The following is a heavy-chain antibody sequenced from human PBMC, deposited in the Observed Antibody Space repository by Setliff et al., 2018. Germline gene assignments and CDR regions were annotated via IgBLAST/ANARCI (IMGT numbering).Heavy chain of an antibody. CDR1: GYMFKSHG. D-gene: IGHD3-22*01. Sequence: ASVKVSCKASGYMFKSHGINWMRQAPGQGLEWMGWANNNNFNTNYAQKFQGRVTMTIDTSTDTVYMELRSLKSDDTALYYCARINFYVSSGYYYAPDYWGQGTLVTVSS. V-gene: IGHV1-18*04. CDR2: ANNNNFNT. J-gene: IGHJ4*02. CDR3: ARINFYVSSGYYYAPDY.